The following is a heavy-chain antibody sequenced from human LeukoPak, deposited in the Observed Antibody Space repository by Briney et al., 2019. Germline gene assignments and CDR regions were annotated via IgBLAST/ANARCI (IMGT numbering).Heavy chain of an antibody. D-gene: IGHD2-21*02. CDR1: GGTFSSYA. V-gene: IGHV1-69*04. CDR3: AWVTHGTLGYFDY. J-gene: IGHJ4*02. Sequence: EASVKVSCKASGGTFSSYAISWVRQAPGQGLEWMGRIIPILGIANYAQKFQGSVTITADKSTSTAYMELSSLRSEDTAVYYCAWVTHGTLGYFDYWGQGTLVTVSS. CDR2: IIPILGIA.